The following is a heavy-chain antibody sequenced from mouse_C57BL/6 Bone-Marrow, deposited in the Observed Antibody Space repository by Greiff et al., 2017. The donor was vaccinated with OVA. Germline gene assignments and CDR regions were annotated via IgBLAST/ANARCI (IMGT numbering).Heavy chain of an antibody. V-gene: IGHV14-4*01. CDR1: GFNIKDDY. J-gene: IGHJ1*03. Sequence: LVESGAELVRPGASVKLSCTASGFNIKDDYMHWVKQRPEQGLEWIGWIDPENGDTEYASKFQGKATITADTSSNTAYLQLSSLTSEDTAVYYCTLYYDYDGWYFDVWGTGTTVTVSS. D-gene: IGHD2-4*01. CDR3: TLYYDYDGWYFDV. CDR2: IDPENGDT.